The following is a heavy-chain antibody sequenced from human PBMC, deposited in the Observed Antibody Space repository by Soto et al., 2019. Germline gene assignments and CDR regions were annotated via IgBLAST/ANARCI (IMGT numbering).Heavy chain of an antibody. V-gene: IGHV4-39*01. CDR2: IYYSGST. D-gene: IGHD4-17*01. Sequence: SETLSLTCTVSGGSISSSSYYRGWIRQPPGKGLEWIGSIYYSGSTYYNPSLKSRVTISVDTSKNQFSLKLSSVTAADTAVYYCARHPYGDVDYWGQGTLVTVSS. CDR1: GGSISSSSYY. CDR3: ARHPYGDVDY. J-gene: IGHJ4*02.